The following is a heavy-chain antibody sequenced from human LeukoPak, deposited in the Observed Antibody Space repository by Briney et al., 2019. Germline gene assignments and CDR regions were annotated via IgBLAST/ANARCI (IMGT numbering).Heavy chain of an antibody. CDR1: GFIFSETT. J-gene: IGHJ4*02. V-gene: IGHV3-7*01. CDR3: ARGGARYFAY. D-gene: IGHD3-16*01. Sequence: PGGSLRLSCAASGFIFSETTMSWVRQAPGKGPEWVAKMKEDGSEERYVDSVRGRFTISRDNGKASLFLQMDSLRAEDTAVYYCARGGARYFAYWGQGTLVTVSS. CDR2: MKEDGSEE.